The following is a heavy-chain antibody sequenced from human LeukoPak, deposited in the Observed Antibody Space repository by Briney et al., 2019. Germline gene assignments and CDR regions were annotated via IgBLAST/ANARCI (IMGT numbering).Heavy chain of an antibody. CDR3: ARDRGGYDFWSGHYFDY. J-gene: IGHJ4*02. CDR2: IYYSGST. V-gene: IGHV4-39*07. Sequence: SETLSLTCTVSGGSISSSSYYWGWIRQPPGKGLEWIGSIYYSGSTYYNPSLKSRVTISVDTSKNQFSLKLSSVTAADTAVYYCARDRGGYDFWSGHYFDYWGQGTLVTVSS. CDR1: GGSISSSSYY. D-gene: IGHD3-3*01.